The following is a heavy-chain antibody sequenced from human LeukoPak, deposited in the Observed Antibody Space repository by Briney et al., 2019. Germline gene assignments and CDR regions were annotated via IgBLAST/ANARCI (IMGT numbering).Heavy chain of an antibody. Sequence: GGSLRLSCAASGFTFSNYWMHWVRQAPGKGLVWVSRINSDGSSTDYADSVKGRFTISRDNAENTLYLEMNSLRAEDTAVYYCARDELDYYYGMDVWGQGTTVTVSS. J-gene: IGHJ6*02. V-gene: IGHV3-74*01. CDR1: GFTFSNYW. D-gene: IGHD3-10*01. CDR2: INSDGSST. CDR3: ARDELDYYYGMDV.